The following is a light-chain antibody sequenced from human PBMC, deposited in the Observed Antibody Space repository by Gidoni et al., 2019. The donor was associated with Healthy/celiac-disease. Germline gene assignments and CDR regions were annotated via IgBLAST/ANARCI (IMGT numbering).Light chain of an antibody. J-gene: IGKJ5*01. CDR1: QSVSRY. CDR3: QQRSNWPRT. V-gene: IGKV3-11*01. CDR2: AAS. Sequence: DIVLTQSPATLSFSRGERATLSCRASQSVSRYVAWYQQKPGQAPRLLIYAASNRPTGIPARFSGSGSGTDFTLTISSLQPEDLAVYYCQQRSNWPRTFGQGTRLEIK.